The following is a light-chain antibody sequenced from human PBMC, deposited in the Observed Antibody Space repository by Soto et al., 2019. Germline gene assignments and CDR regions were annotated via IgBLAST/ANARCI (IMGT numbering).Light chain of an antibody. V-gene: IGLV3-21*02. Sequence: SYELTQPPSVSVATGQTARITCGGNDIGSKSVHWYQQKPGQAPELVVYDVRDRPSGIPERFSGSNSGNTATLTISRVEDGDEAAYYCQVWDSSSDHSVVFGGGTKLTVL. CDR2: DVR. CDR3: QVWDSSSDHSVV. CDR1: DIGSKS. J-gene: IGLJ2*01.